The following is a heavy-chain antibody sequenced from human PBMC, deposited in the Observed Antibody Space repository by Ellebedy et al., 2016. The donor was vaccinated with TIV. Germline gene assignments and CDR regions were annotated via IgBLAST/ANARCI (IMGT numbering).Heavy chain of an antibody. J-gene: IGHJ5*01. CDR2: IGSRGLST. CDR1: GFMFSEYA. Sequence: GESLKISCAASGFMFSEYAMAWVRQAPGKGLEWVSSIGSRGLSTYYADSVKGRFTISRDNSKNTLHLQMNSLRADDAAVYFCARDPISLNHWFDSWGQGTLVTVSS. D-gene: IGHD1-14*01. CDR3: ARDPISLNHWFDS. V-gene: IGHV3-23*01.